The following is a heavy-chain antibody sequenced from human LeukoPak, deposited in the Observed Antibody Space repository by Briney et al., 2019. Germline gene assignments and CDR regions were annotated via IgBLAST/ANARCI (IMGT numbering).Heavy chain of an antibody. V-gene: IGHV3-30-3*01. CDR2: ISYDGSNK. CDR3: ASIPSSSLDFFDY. CDR1: GFTFSSYA. J-gene: IGHJ4*02. D-gene: IGHD6-6*01. Sequence: GGSLRLSCAASGFTFSSYAMHWVRQAPGKGLEWVAVISYDGSNKYYADSVKGRFTISRDNSKNTLYLQMSSLRAEDTAVYYCASIPSSSLDFFDYWGQGTLVTVSS.